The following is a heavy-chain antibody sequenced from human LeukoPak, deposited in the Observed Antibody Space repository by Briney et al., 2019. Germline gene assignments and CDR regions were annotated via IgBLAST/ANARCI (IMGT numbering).Heavy chain of an antibody. V-gene: IGHV4-61*02. Sequence: SETLSLTCTVSGGSISSGSYYWSWIRQPAGKGLEWIGRIYTSGSTNYNPSLKSRVTISVDTSKNQFSLKLSSVTAADTAVYYCASQTYYYGSGSLNWGQGTLVTVSS. J-gene: IGHJ4*02. CDR3: ASQTYYYGSGSLN. CDR1: GGSISSGSYY. CDR2: IYTSGST. D-gene: IGHD3-10*01.